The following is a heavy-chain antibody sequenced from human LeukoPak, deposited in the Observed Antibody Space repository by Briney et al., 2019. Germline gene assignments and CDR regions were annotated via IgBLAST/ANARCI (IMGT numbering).Heavy chain of an antibody. CDR3: ARDYYDYVWGSYRLSSQSFDY. CDR1: GFTFSSYA. D-gene: IGHD3-16*02. J-gene: IGHJ4*02. V-gene: IGHV3-23*01. CDR2: ISGSGGST. Sequence: GGSLRLSCAASGFTFSSYAMSWVRQAPGKGLEWVSAISGSGGSTYYADSVKGRFTISRDNSKNTLYLQMSSLRAEDTAVYYCARDYYDYVWGSYRLSSQSFDYWGQGTLVTVSP.